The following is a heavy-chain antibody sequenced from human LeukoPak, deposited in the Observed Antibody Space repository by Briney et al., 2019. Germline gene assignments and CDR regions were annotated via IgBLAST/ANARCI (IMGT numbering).Heavy chain of an antibody. D-gene: IGHD2-15*01. CDR1: GFTFSNYY. J-gene: IGHJ4*02. Sequence: GGSLRLSCAASGFTFSNYYMNWVRQAPGKGLEWVSSISSSSSDIYYVDSVKGRFTISRDNAKNSLFLQMNGLRAEDTAVYYCARDSVVAGQNFDYWGQGTLVTVPS. CDR2: ISSSSSDI. V-gene: IGHV3-21*01. CDR3: ARDSVVAGQNFDY.